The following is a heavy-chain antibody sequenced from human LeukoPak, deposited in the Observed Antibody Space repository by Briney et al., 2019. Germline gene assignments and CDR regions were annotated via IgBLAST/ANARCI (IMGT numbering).Heavy chain of an antibody. CDR3: ARDSGRWLQSYYFDY. J-gene: IGHJ4*02. CDR1: GFTFDSYG. CDR2: ITGSGRST. V-gene: IGHV3-23*01. D-gene: IGHD5-24*01. Sequence: GGSLRLSCAASGFTFDSYGMSWVRQAPGKGLEWVSAITGSGRSTYYADSVKGRFTISRDNSKNTLYVQMNSLRAEDTAVYYCARDSGRWLQSYYFDYWGQGTLVTVSS.